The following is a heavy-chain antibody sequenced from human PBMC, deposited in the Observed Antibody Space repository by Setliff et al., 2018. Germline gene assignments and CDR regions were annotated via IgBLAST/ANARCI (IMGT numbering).Heavy chain of an antibody. J-gene: IGHJ3*01. Sequence: LSLTCTVSGGSINSMSYYWGWIRQPPGKGLEWISYISGSGSTIYYADSVKGRFTISRDNAKNSLSLQMNSLRTEDTAVYYCGRAGKPYAIDVWGQGTMVTVSS. V-gene: IGHV3-11*04. CDR2: ISGSGSTI. CDR3: GRAGKPYAIDV. CDR1: GGSINSMSYY.